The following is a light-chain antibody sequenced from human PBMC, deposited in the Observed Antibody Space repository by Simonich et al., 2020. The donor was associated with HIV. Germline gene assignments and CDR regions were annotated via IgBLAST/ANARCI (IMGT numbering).Light chain of an antibody. V-gene: IGLV2-8*01. CDR1: SSDVGGYNY. CDR3: SSYAGSNNLV. Sequence: QSALTQPPSASGSPGQSVTISCTGNSSDVGGYNYVSWYQQPPGKAPNLIIYEFSKRPSGVPYRFSCSKSGNTASLTVSGLQAEDEADYYCSSYAGSNNLVFGGGTKLTVL. CDR2: EFS. J-gene: IGLJ3*02.